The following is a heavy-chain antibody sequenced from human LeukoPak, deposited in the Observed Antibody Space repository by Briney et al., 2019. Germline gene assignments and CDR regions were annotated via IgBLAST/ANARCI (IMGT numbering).Heavy chain of an antibody. CDR2: IYHSGST. J-gene: IGHJ4*02. CDR3: ASGRHYYDRAHFDY. CDR1: GGSISSSNW. V-gene: IGHV4-4*02. Sequence: SETLSLTCAVSGGSISSSNWWSWVRQPPGKGLEWIGEIYHSGSTNYNPSPKSRVTISVDKSKNQFSLKLGSVTAADTAVYYCASGRHYYDRAHFDYWGQGTLVTVSS. D-gene: IGHD3-22*01.